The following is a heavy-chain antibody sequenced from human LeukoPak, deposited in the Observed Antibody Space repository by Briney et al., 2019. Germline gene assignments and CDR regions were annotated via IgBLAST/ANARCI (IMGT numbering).Heavy chain of an antibody. Sequence: PSETLSLTCAVYGRSFSGYYWSWIRQPPGKGLVWIGEIDHSGSTDYNPSLKSRVTISVDTAKNQFSLKLSSVTAAGTAVYYCASVGSSGYPRSGQDFDNWGQGTLVTVSS. CDR3: ASVGSSGYPRSGQDFDN. V-gene: IGHV4-34*01. CDR2: IDHSGST. J-gene: IGHJ4*02. CDR1: GRSFSGYY. D-gene: IGHD6-19*01.